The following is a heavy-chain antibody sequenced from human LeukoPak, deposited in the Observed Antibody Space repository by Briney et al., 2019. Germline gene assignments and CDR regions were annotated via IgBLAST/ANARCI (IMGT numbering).Heavy chain of an antibody. CDR3: ARDYYDSSGYYYPYYFDY. CDR2: IYYSGST. D-gene: IGHD3-22*01. CDR1: GGSISSGSYY. Sequence: SETLSLTCTVSGGSISSGSYYWSWIRQHPGKGLEWIGYIYYSGSTYYNPSLKGRVTISVDTSKNQFSLKLSSVTAADTAVYYCARDYYDSSGYYYPYYFDYWGQGTLVTVSS. V-gene: IGHV4-31*03. J-gene: IGHJ4*02.